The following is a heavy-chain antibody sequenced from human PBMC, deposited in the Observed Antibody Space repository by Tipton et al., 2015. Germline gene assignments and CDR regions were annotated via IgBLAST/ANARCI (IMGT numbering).Heavy chain of an antibody. D-gene: IGHD3-22*01. CDR2: INHSGGT. Sequence: TLSLTCAVYGGSFSGYYWTWIRQPPGKGLEWIGEINHSGGTKYNPSLKSRVTISVDTSKNQFSLKLSSVTAADTAVYYCARDAGRYYDSSGLSWYFDLWGRGTLVTVSP. CDR1: GGSFSGYY. V-gene: IGHV4-34*01. CDR3: ARDAGRYYDSSGLSWYFDL. J-gene: IGHJ2*01.